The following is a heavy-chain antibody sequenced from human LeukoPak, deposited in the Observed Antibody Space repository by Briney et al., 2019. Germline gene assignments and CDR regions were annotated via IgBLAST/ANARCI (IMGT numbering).Heavy chain of an antibody. J-gene: IGHJ4*02. D-gene: IGHD2-8*01. CDR2: ISAYNGNT. CDR3: ARDCANGVCYISQDY. Sequence: GASVKVSCKASGYTFTSYGISWVRQAPGQGLEWMGWISAYNGNTNYAQKLQGRVTMTTDTSTSTAYMELRSLRSDDTAVYYCARDCANGVCYISQDYWGQGTLVTVSS. CDR1: GYTFTSYG. V-gene: IGHV1-18*01.